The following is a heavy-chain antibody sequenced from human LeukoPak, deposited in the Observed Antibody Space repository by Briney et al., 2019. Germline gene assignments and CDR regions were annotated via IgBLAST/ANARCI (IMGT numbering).Heavy chain of an antibody. Sequence: PGGSLRLSCAASGFTVSSYSMNWVRQAPGKGLEWVSSISSSSSYIYYADSVKGRFTISRDNAKNSLYLQMNSLRAEDTAVYYCARDVAIGYCSSTSCYQTYYFDYWGQGTLVTVSS. CDR1: GFTVSSYS. J-gene: IGHJ4*02. V-gene: IGHV3-21*01. D-gene: IGHD2-2*01. CDR3: ARDVAIGYCSSTSCYQTYYFDY. CDR2: ISSSSSYI.